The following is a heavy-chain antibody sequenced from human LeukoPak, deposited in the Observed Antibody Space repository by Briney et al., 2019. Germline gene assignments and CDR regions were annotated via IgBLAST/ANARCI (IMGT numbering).Heavy chain of an antibody. CDR2: ISSSSSYI. Sequence: PGGSLRLSCAASGFTFSSYSMNWVRQAPGKGLEWVSSISSSSSYIYYADSVKGRFTISRDNAKNSLYLQMNSLRAEDTAVYYCASTVDGYNSHSLDYWGQGTLVTVSS. CDR1: GFTFSSYS. J-gene: IGHJ4*02. V-gene: IGHV3-21*01. D-gene: IGHD5-24*01. CDR3: ASTVDGYNSHSLDY.